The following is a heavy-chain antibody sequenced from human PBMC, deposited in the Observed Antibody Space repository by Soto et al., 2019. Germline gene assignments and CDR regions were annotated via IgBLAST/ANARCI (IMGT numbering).Heavy chain of an antibody. V-gene: IGHV3-23*01. CDR1: GCTFSTYA. Sequence: EVQLLESGGGLVQPGGSLRLSCAAYGCTFSTYAMSWVRQAPGKGLVWVSAISGSGGSTFYADSVKGRFTISRDNSMNTLYLQMNSLRTEDTAVYYCAHPRGFGVFDAYDIWGQGTMVTDSS. J-gene: IGHJ3*02. CDR2: ISGSGGST. CDR3: AHPRGFGVFDAYDI. D-gene: IGHD3-10*01.